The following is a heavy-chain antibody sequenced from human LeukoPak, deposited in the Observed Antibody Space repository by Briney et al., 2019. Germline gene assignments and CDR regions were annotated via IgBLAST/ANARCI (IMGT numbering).Heavy chain of an antibody. J-gene: IGHJ4*02. Sequence: GGSLRLSCGAYGFXFSTYWISWVRQAPGEGLEWVANIKEDGSEKYYVDSVKGRFTISRDNAKNSLYLQMNSLRAEDTAVYYCARDSGLTTVTTYWDYWGQGTLVTVSS. CDR1: GFXFSTYW. V-gene: IGHV3-7*05. CDR3: ARDSGLTTVTTYWDY. CDR2: IKEDGSEK. D-gene: IGHD4-17*01.